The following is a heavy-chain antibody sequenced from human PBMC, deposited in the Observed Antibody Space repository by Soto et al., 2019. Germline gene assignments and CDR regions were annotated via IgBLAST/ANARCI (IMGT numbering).Heavy chain of an antibody. CDR3: ARLGELFSGKERSGSSSSGYYYYGMDV. CDR1: GGSISSSSYY. CDR2: IYYSGST. J-gene: IGHJ6*02. V-gene: IGHV4-39*01. D-gene: IGHD6-6*01. Sequence: SETLSLTCTVSGGSISSSSYYWGWIRQPPGKGLEWIGSIYYSGSTYYNPSLKSRVTISVDTSKNQFSLKLSSVTAADTAVYYCARLGELFSGKERSGSSSSGYYYYGMDVWGQGTTVTVSS.